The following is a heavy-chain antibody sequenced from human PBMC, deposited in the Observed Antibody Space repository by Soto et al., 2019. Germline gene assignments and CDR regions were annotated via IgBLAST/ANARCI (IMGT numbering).Heavy chain of an antibody. CDR1: GGPINNHF. D-gene: IGHD2-15*01. Sequence: SETLSLTCTVSGGPINNHFWSWIRQSPGKGLEWIGYIYYSGNTNYNPSLKSRVTISVDTSKNQFSLKLSSVTAADTAIYYCARRGSGLDYWGQGTLVTVS. CDR2: IYYSGNT. V-gene: IGHV4-59*08. CDR3: ARRGSGLDY. J-gene: IGHJ4*02.